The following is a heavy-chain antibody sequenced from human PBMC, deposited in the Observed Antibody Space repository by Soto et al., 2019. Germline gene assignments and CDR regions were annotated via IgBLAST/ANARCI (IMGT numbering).Heavy chain of an antibody. D-gene: IGHD3-9*01. CDR2: VSTNRAP. CDR1: GEFISSHY. J-gene: IGHJ6*02. Sequence: PSETLSRTCTVPGEFISSHYWNWIRQPAGRGLQWIGRVSTNRAPNYNPSLEIRVTLSAHTSKNQLTLKLPSVTVADTPVHVCVRADYKILTGSHAMVDWGQLTKVTV. CDR3: VRADYKILTGSHAMVD. V-gene: IGHV4-4*07.